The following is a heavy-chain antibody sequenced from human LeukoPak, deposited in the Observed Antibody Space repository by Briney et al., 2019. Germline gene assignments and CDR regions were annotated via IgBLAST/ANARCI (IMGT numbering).Heavy chain of an antibody. CDR3: ARDTGWYTFGY. D-gene: IGHD6-19*01. J-gene: IGHJ4*02. CDR1: GFTFDDYG. Sequence: GGSLRLSCAASGFTFDDYGMSWVRQAPGKGLEGVSGISWNGGSTGYADSVKGRFTISRDNAKNSLYLQMNSLRAEDTAVYYCARDTGWYTFGYWGQGTLVTVSS. CDR2: ISWNGGST. V-gene: IGHV3-20*04.